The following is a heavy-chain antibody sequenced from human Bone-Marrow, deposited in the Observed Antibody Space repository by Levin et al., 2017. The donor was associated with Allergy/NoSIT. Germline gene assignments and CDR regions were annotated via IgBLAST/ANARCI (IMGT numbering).Heavy chain of an antibody. CDR2: INSGGTGT. Sequence: GESLKISCAASGFTFNNYAMNWVRQAPGKGLEWVSSINSGGTGTYYADSVKGRFTISRDNSKSTLSLQMNSLRAEDTAVYYCARDGPGGGAWGPGTLVTVSS. D-gene: IGHD3-16*01. CDR3: ARDGPGGGA. CDR1: GFTFNNYA. V-gene: IGHV3-23*01. J-gene: IGHJ5*02.